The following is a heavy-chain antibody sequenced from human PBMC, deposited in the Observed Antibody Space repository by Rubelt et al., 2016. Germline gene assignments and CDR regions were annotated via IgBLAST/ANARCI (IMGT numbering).Heavy chain of an antibody. V-gene: IGHV1-2*02. Sequence: QVPLVQSGAEVKKPGASVKVSCKASGYTFTGYYMHWVRQAPGQGLEWMGWINPNSGGTKYAQKCQGRVTMTRETSVSTAYMELSRLTSDDTAVYYCARRDGYNWDDAFDIWGQGTMVTVSS. CDR1: GYTFTGYY. CDR3: ARRDGYNWDDAFDI. J-gene: IGHJ3*02. CDR2: INPNSGGT. D-gene: IGHD5-24*01.